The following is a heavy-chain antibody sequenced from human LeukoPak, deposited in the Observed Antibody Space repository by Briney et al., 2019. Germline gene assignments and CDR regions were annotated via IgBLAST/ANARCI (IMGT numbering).Heavy chain of an antibody. CDR2: INPNSGGT. CDR1: GYTFTGYY. Sequence: ASVKISCKASGYTFTGYYMHWVRQAPGQGLEWMGWINPNSGGTNYAQKFQGRVTMTRDTSISTAYMELSRLRSDDTAVYYCARAVFRPAAVDYWGQGTLVTVSS. CDR3: ARAVFRPAAVDY. J-gene: IGHJ4*02. V-gene: IGHV1-2*02. D-gene: IGHD2-2*01.